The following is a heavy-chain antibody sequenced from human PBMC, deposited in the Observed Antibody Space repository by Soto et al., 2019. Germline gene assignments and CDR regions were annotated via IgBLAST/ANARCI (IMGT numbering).Heavy chain of an antibody. J-gene: IGHJ5*02. V-gene: IGHV3-33*01. CDR1: AFSFSTSG. D-gene: IGHD1-26*01. Sequence: QAQLQESGGGVVQPGTSLRLSCAASAFSFSTSGMHWVRQAPGKGLEWVAAIWDDGGNKYYADSVRGRFTISRDNSNNMLFLQMNSLRAEDTTLYYCARSSGSYFAAFYETWGQGTLVSVSS. CDR3: ARSSGSYFAAFYET. CDR2: IWDDGGNK.